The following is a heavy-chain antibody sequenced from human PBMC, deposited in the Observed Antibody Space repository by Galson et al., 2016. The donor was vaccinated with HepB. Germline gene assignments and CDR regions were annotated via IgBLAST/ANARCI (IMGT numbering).Heavy chain of an antibody. CDR1: GFSLSHYG. CDR3: VREYYGRLEQ. V-gene: IGHV3-48*02. Sequence: SLRLSCAVSGFSLSHYGMSWVRLAPGRGLEWISFISNTSPTTYYADSVRGRFTTSRENSKKSLYLEMNSLRDEDTAVYFCVREYYGRLEQWGQGTLVTGSS. CDR2: ISNTSPTT. D-gene: IGHD2-21*01. J-gene: IGHJ4*02.